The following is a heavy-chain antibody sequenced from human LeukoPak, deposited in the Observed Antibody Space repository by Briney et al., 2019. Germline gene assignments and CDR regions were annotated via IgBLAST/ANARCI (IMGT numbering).Heavy chain of an antibody. CDR2: INAGKGNT. CDR1: GYTFTSYA. D-gene: IGHD4-23*01. CDR3: ARSQGVYYGGNSGAFDI. J-gene: IGHJ3*02. Sequence: GASVRVSCKASGYTFTSYAMHWVRQAPGQRPEWMGWINAGKGNTKYSQKFQGRVTITMDTSASTAYMEVSSLRSEDTAVYHCARSQGVYYGGNSGAFDIWGQGTVVTVSS. V-gene: IGHV1-3*01.